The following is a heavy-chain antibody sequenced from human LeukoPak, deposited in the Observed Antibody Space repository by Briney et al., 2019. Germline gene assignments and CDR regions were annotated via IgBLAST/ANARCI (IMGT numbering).Heavy chain of an antibody. CDR2: MSYDGSND. J-gene: IGHJ2*01. CDR3: ARDTGGAFYWYFDL. Sequence: GGTLRLSCAASGFTFSSFAMHWVRQAPGKGLEWLAVMSYDGSNDYYAGSLKGRLSMSRDNSRNTLSLQIKSLRPDDTAVYYCARDTGGAFYWYFDLWGRGTLVTVSS. D-gene: IGHD3-16*01. V-gene: IGHV3-30-3*01. CDR1: GFTFSSFA.